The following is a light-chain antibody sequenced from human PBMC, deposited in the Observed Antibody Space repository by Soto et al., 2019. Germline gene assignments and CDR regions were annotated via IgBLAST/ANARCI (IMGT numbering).Light chain of an antibody. V-gene: IGKV3-20*01. Sequence: EIVLTQSPGTLSMSPGERATLSCRASQSVSSSYLAWYQQKPGQAPRLLIYGASSRATGIPDRFSGSGSGTEFTLTISSLQSEDFEVYYCQQYNNWPLTFGQGTKVDI. CDR2: GAS. J-gene: IGKJ1*01. CDR3: QQYNNWPLT. CDR1: QSVSSSY.